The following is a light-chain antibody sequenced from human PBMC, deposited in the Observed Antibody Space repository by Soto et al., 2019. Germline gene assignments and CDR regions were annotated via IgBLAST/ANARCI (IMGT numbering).Light chain of an antibody. J-gene: IGKJ3*01. CDR2: DAS. CDR3: QKYNSARGFT. CDR1: QDISKY. Sequence: DIQMTQSPSSLSASVGDRVTIACQASQDISKYLNWYQFRPGQAPKLLIYDASNLETGVPSRFRGSGSGTHFTLTIISLQPEDVATYYCQKYNSARGFTFGPGTKVDIK. V-gene: IGKV1-33*01.